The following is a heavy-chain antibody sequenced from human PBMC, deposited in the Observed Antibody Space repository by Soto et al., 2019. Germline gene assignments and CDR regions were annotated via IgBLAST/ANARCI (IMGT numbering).Heavy chain of an antibody. J-gene: IGHJ1*01. CDR3: SKYISTLTTEYFQY. V-gene: IGHV3-23*01. CDR1: GFTFSSYA. CDR2: ISGSGGST. Sequence: GGSLRLSCAASGFTFSSYAMSWVRQAPGKGLEWVAAISGSGGSTYYADSVKGRFTISRDNSRNTMYLQMKSLGAEDTAVYYCSKYISTLTTEYFQYWGQGTLVTVS. D-gene: IGHD4-4*01.